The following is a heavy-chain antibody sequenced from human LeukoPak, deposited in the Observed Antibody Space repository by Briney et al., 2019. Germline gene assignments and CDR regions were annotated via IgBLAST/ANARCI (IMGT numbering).Heavy chain of an antibody. CDR1: GYTFTTYG. CDR3: ARDLDILTAYYSGC. V-gene: IGHV1-18*04. D-gene: IGHD3-9*01. J-gene: IGHJ4*02. CDR2: ISAYNGNT. Sequence: GASVKVSCKASGYTFTTYGITWVRQAPGQGLEWMGWISAYNGNTHYAQNLQGRVTMTTDTSTSTAYMELRGLRSDDTAAYYCARDLDILTAYYSGCWGQGTLVTVSS.